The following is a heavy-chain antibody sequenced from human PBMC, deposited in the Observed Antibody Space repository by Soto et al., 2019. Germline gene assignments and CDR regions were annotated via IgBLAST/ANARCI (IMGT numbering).Heavy chain of an antibody. Sequence: GGSLRLSCAASGFTFINYVMSWVRQAPGKGLEWVSSISGRGGSTYYADSAKGRFTISRDNSKNTLFLQMDSLRAEDTAVYYCAKGDDRTDYHLLGYYYGMDFWGQGTTVPVS. CDR2: ISGRGGST. V-gene: IGHV3-23*01. D-gene: IGHD3-22*01. CDR3: AKGDDRTDYHLLGYYYGMDF. CDR1: GFTFINYV. J-gene: IGHJ6*02.